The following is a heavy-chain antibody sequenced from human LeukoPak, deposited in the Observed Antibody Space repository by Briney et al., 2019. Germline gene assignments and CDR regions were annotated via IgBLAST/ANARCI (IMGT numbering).Heavy chain of an antibody. V-gene: IGHV3-48*03. J-gene: IGHJ4*02. D-gene: IGHD3-16*02. CDR3: ARVDDYVWRSYRPGFDY. CDR1: GFTFSSYE. Sequence: GGSLRLSCAASGFTFSSYEMNWVRQAPGKGLEWVSYISSSGSTIYYADSVKGRFTISRDNAKNSLYLQMNSLRAEDTAVYYCARVDDYVWRSYRPGFDYWGQGTLVTVSS. CDR2: ISSSGSTI.